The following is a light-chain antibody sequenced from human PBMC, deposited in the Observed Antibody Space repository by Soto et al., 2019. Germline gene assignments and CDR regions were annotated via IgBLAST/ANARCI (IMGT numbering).Light chain of an antibody. Sequence: EIVLTQSPGTLSLSPGERATLSCRASQSVGSNYLAWYQQIPGQAPRLLIYAASSRATGIPDRFSGSGSGTDFSLTISRLEPEDFAVYYCQQYGSSPHMYTFCQGTKQEIK. CDR1: QSVGSNY. CDR2: AAS. V-gene: IGKV3-20*01. CDR3: QQYGSSPHMYT. J-gene: IGKJ2*01.